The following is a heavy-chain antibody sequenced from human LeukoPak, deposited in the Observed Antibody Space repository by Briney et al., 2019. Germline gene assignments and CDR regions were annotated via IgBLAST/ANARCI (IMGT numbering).Heavy chain of an antibody. CDR3: AKDRGPYYDFWSGYYGSDV. CDR1: GFTFDDYA. V-gene: IGHV3-9*01. D-gene: IGHD3-3*01. CDR2: ISWNSGSI. Sequence: GGSLRLSCAASGFTFDDYAMHWVRQAPGKGLEWVSGISWNSGSIGYADSVKGRFTISRDNAKNSLYLQMNSLRAEDTAVYYCAKDRGPYYDFWSGYYGSDVWGQGTTVTVSS. J-gene: IGHJ6*02.